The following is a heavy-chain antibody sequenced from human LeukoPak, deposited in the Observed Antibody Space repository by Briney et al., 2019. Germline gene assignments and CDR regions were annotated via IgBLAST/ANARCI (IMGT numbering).Heavy chain of an antibody. V-gene: IGHV4-4*07. CDR1: GGSISSYF. Sequence: SETLSLTCIVSGGSISSYFWTWIRQPAGKGLEWIGRIYTSGSTNYNPSLKSRVTMSVDTSKNQFSLKLSSVTAADTAVYYCARGRGGSFYNYFGDWGQGTLVTVSS. CDR3: ARGRGGSFYNYFGD. J-gene: IGHJ4*02. CDR2: IYTSGST. D-gene: IGHD1-26*01.